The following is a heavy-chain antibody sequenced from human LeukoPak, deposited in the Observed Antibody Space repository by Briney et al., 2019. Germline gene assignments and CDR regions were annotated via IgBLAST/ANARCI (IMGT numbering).Heavy chain of an antibody. J-gene: IGHJ4*02. V-gene: IGHV3-53*01. CDR1: GFSFSSYA. CDR2: IYSGGST. Sequence: GRSLRLSCAASGFSFSSYAVHWVRQAPGKGLEWVSVIYSGGSTYYADSVKGRFTISRDNSKNTLYLQMNSLRAEDTAVYYCARVIQLWLMLDYWGQGTLVTVSS. D-gene: IGHD5-18*01. CDR3: ARVIQLWLMLDY.